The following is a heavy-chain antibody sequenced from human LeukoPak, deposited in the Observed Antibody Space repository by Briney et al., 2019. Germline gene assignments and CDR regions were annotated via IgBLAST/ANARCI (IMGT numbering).Heavy chain of an antibody. V-gene: IGHV3-23*01. CDR3: AKDDYYDSTGYFRH. CDR2: ISGSGGST. D-gene: IGHD3-22*01. J-gene: IGHJ1*01. Sequence: GGSLRLSCAASGFTFSSYAMSWVRRAPGKGLEWVSAISGSGGSTYYADSVKGRFTISRDNSKNTLYLQMSSLRAEDTAIYYCAKDDYYDSTGYFRHWGQGTLVTVSS. CDR1: GFTFSSYA.